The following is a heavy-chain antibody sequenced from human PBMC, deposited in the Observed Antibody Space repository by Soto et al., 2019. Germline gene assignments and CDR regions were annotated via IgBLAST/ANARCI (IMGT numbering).Heavy chain of an antibody. D-gene: IGHD3-10*01. V-gene: IGHV3-53*01. Sequence: PGGSLRLSCAASGFTVTSYYMSWVRQAPGKGLEWVSLIYTGGNTNYADSVKGRFTISRDNSKNTLYLKMNSLRAEDTAVYSCARDYYYGSGNYYRADYYHYGMDVWGQGTTVTVSS. CDR1: GFTVTSYY. CDR2: IYTGGNT. CDR3: ARDYYYGSGNYYRADYYHYGMDV. J-gene: IGHJ6*02.